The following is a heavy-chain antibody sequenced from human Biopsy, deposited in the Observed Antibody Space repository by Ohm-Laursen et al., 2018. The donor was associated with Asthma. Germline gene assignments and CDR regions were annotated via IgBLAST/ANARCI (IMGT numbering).Heavy chain of an antibody. CDR1: GFAVSRDH. CDR2: IYSGGTS. CDR3: ARGDSSNWSHYYFDY. J-gene: IGHJ4*02. V-gene: IGHV3-53*01. Sequence: SLRLSCTASGFAVSRDHMFWIRQAPGKGLEWVSVIYSGGTSHTADSVRGRFTISRDYSKNTLYLQMHSLRAEDTAVYYCARGDSSNWSHYYFDYWGQGTLVTVSS. D-gene: IGHD3-22*01.